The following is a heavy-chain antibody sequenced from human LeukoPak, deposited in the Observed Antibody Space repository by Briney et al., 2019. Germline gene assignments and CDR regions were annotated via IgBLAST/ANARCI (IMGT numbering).Heavy chain of an antibody. V-gene: IGHV5-51*01. Sequence: SGESLKISCKGSGYSFTSYWIGWVRQMPGKGLEWMGIIYPGDSDTRYSPSFQGQVTISADKSISTAYLQWSSLKASDTAMYYCARLRGRYSGSYPFDYWGQGTLVTVSS. CDR2: IYPGDSDT. CDR3: ARLRGRYSGSYPFDY. CDR1: GYSFTSYW. D-gene: IGHD1-26*01. J-gene: IGHJ4*02.